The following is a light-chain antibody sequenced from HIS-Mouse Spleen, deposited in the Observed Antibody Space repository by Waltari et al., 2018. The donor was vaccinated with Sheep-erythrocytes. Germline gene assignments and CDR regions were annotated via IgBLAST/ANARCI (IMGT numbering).Light chain of an antibody. CDR2: EVS. V-gene: IGLV2-8*01. J-gene: IGLJ1*01. CDR1: SSDVGGYNY. CDR3: CSYAGSYNHV. Sequence: QSALTQPASVSGSPGQSITISCTGTSSDVGGYNYVSWYQQHPGKAPKLMIYEVSNLPSGVPDRFSGSKPGNTASLTISGLQAEDEADYYCCSYAGSYNHVFATGTKVTVL.